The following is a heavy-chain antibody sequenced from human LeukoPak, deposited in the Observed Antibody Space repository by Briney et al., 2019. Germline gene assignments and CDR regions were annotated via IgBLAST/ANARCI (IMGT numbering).Heavy chain of an antibody. Sequence: GGSLRLSCAASGFTFSSYWMSWVRQAPGKGLEWVANIKHDGSGEYYLDSVKGRFTISRDNAKNSLYLQMNNLRAEDTAVYFCARRSRYNWYYYGMDVWGQGTTVTVSS. J-gene: IGHJ6*02. CDR1: GFTFSSYW. V-gene: IGHV3-7*01. D-gene: IGHD1-1*01. CDR2: IKHDGSGE. CDR3: ARRSRYNWYYYGMDV.